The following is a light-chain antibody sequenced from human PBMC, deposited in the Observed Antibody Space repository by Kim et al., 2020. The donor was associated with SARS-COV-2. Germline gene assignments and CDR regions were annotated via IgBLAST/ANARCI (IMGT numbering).Light chain of an antibody. J-gene: IGLJ3*02. Sequence: QSILTQAPSVSGAPGQTVTISCTGSSSNIGAGFDVNWYQQLPDTAPKVLIYGDTKRPSGVPDRFSGSKSVTSASLVITRLQAEDEAIYYCQSYDTSLSGALFGGGTQLTVL. CDR3: QSYDTSLSGAL. V-gene: IGLV1-40*01. CDR1: SSNIGAGFD. CDR2: GDT.